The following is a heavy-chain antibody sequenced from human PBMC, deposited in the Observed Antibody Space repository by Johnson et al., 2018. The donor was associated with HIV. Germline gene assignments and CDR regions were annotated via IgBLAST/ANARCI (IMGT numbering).Heavy chain of an antibody. CDR1: GFTFSTYG. D-gene: IGHD5-24*01. CDR3: AREMAWEDAFDI. J-gene: IGHJ3*02. CDR2: ISYDGNNK. V-gene: IGHV3-30*03. Sequence: VQLVESGGGVVQPGRSLRLSCAASGFTFSTYGMHWVRQAPGKGLEWVAVISYDGNNKYYADSVKGRFTISRDNSKNTLYLQMNGLRTEDTAVYYCAREMAWEDAFDIWGQGTMVTVSS.